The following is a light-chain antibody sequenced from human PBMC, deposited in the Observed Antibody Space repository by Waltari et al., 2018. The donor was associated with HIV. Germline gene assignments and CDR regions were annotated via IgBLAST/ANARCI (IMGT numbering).Light chain of an antibody. CDR1: SGHINYA. Sequence: QLVLTQSPSASASLRASVKLTCTLSSGHINYAIAWHQHRPEKGPRYLMRVNGDGSQVKGDGIPDRFSVSSSGAERYLIISSLQSEDEADYYCQTWTTGIVLFGGGTKLTVL. CDR3: QTWTTGIVL. V-gene: IGLV4-69*01. J-gene: IGLJ2*01. CDR2: VNGDGSQ.